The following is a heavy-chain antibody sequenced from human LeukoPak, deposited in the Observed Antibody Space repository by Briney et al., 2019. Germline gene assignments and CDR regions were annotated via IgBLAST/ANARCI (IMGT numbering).Heavy chain of an antibody. CDR1: GFTFSNAW. CDR2: IKQDGSET. Sequence: PGGSLRLSCAAFGFTFSNAWMSWVRQSPEKGLEWVANIKQDGSETVYVDSVKGRFTISRDNAQSSLYLQMNSLRAEDTAVYYCARDPYSSSWSYGMDVWGQGTAVTVCS. D-gene: IGHD6-13*01. J-gene: IGHJ6*02. V-gene: IGHV3-7*05. CDR3: ARDPYSSSWSYGMDV.